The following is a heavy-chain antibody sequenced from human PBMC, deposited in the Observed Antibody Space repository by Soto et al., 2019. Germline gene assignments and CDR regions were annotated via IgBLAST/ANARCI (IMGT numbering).Heavy chain of an antibody. CDR2: IYPGDSDT. V-gene: IGHV5-51*01. CDR3: ALARSVFGVVQRDAFDI. D-gene: IGHD3-3*01. CDR1: GYSFTSYW. J-gene: IGHJ3*02. Sequence: GESLKISCKGSGYSFTSYWIGWVRQMPGKGLEWMGIIYPGDSDTRYSPSFQGQVTISADKSISTAYLQWSSLKASDTAMYYCALARSVFGVVQRDAFDIWGQGTMVTVSS.